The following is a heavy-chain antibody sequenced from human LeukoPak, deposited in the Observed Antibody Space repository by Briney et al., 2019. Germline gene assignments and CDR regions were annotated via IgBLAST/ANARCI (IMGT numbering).Heavy chain of an antibody. D-gene: IGHD5-18*01. CDR3: ARSKWIQLWFSS. V-gene: IGHV4-59*01. CDR1: GGSISSYY. CDR2: IYYSGST. J-gene: IGHJ5*02. Sequence: SETLSLTCTVSGGSISSYYWSWIRQPPGKGLEWIGYIYYSGSTNYNPSLKSRVTISVDTSKNQFSLKLSSVTAADTAVHYCARSKWIQLWFSSWGQGTLVTVSS.